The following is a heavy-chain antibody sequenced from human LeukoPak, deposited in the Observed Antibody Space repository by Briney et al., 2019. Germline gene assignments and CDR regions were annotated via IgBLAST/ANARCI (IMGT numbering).Heavy chain of an antibody. J-gene: IGHJ3*02. CDR1: GFTFSDYY. D-gene: IGHD3-10*01. Sequence: GGSLRLSCAASGFTFSDYYMSWIRQAPGKGLEWISYISNSGSTRYYADSVKGRFTISRDNAKNSLSLQMNSLRAEDTAVYYCAKTRGNYYGSGETDDAFDIWGQGTMVTVSS. V-gene: IGHV3-11*01. CDR2: ISNSGSTR. CDR3: AKTRGNYYGSGETDDAFDI.